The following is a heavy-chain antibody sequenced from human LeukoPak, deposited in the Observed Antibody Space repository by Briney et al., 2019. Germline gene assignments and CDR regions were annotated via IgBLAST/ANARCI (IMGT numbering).Heavy chain of an antibody. CDR1: GGSISSYY. V-gene: IGHV4-59*01. Sequence: SETLSLTCTVSGGSISSYYRSWIRQPPGKGLEWIGYIYYSGSTNYNPSLKSRVTISVDTSKNQFSLKLSSVTAADTAVYYCAREGGLREYYFDYWGQGTPVTVSS. CDR3: AREGGLREYYFDY. D-gene: IGHD3-16*01. CDR2: IYYSGST. J-gene: IGHJ4*02.